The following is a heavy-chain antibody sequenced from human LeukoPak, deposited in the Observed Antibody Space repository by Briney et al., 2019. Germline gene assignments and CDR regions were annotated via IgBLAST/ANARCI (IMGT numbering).Heavy chain of an antibody. CDR1: GFTVSSNY. Sequence: PGRSLRLSCAPSGFTVSSNYMIWVRQAPGKGLEWGSVIYSGGRTYYVDPVKGRFTISRDISKNTLYLQMNSLRAEDTAVYYCARVLSGRGSLYSYYYYMDVWGKGTTVTISS. D-gene: IGHD3-10*01. J-gene: IGHJ6*03. CDR2: IYSGGRT. V-gene: IGHV3-53*01. CDR3: ARVLSGRGSLYSYYYYMDV.